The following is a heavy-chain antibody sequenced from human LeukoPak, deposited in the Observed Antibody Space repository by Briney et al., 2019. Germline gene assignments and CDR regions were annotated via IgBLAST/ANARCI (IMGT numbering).Heavy chain of an antibody. CDR1: GFTFSIYS. CDR2: ISSTSSTI. J-gene: IGHJ4*02. V-gene: IGHV3-48*01. D-gene: IGHD6-13*01. Sequence: PGGSLRLSCAASGFTFSIYSIDWVRQAPGKGLEWASFISSTSSTIYYADSVKGRFTISRDNDKSSLYLQMSSLRGEDTAVYYCARDRIGATGSYYFDYWGQGTLVTVSS. CDR3: ARDRIGATGSYYFDY.